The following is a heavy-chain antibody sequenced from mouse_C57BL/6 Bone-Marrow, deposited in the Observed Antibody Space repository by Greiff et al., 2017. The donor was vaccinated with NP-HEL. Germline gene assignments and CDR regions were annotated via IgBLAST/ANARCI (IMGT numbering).Heavy chain of an antibody. V-gene: IGHV1-81*01. CDR3: ARSGYGSSYGAMDY. CDR1: GYTFTSYG. J-gene: IGHJ4*01. CDR2: IYPRNGNT. D-gene: IGHD1-1*01. Sequence: QVQLQQSGAELARPGASVKLSCKASGYTFTSYGISWVKQRTGQGLEWIGEIYPRNGNTYYNEKFKGKATMTADKSSSKAYMELRSLTSADSAVYFCARSGYGSSYGAMDYWGQGTSVTVSS.